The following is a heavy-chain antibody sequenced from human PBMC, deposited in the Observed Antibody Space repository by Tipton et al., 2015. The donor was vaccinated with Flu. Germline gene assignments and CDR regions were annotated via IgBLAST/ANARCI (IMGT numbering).Heavy chain of an antibody. CDR2: IHRSGST. Sequence: TLSLTCSVSGDSIGSPYFWGWIRQPPGQGLEWIGNIHRSGSTYRNPSLESRVIMSVDTSKNQFSLKLSSVTAADTAVYYCAGRDYSNYVSEPKNWFDPWGQGVLVTVSS. V-gene: IGHV4-38-2*01. CDR3: AGRDYSNYVSEPKNWFDP. D-gene: IGHD4-11*01. J-gene: IGHJ5*02. CDR1: GDSIGSPYF.